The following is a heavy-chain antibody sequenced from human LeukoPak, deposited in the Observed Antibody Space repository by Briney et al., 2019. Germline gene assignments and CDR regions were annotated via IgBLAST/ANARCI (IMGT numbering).Heavy chain of an antibody. D-gene: IGHD1-26*01. Sequence: SETLSLTCTVSGGSISSSSYYWGWIRQPPGKGLEWIGSIYYSGSTYYNPSLKSRVTISVDTSKNQFSLKLSSVTAADTAVYYCARERKWEAFDYWGQGTLVTVSS. CDR1: GGSISSSSYY. CDR3: ARERKWEAFDY. CDR2: IYYSGST. V-gene: IGHV4-39*02. J-gene: IGHJ4*02.